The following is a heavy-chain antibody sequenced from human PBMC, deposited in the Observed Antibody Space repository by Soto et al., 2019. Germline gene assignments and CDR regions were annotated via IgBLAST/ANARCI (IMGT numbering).Heavy chain of an antibody. Sequence: EVQLLEFGGDLVQPGGSLRLSCAASGFTFSTYAMSWVRQAPGKGLEWVSAISGSGSSRYYADSAKGRFTISRDNSKNTLFLQLNSLRAEDTAVYYCAKELLRLGESLERYFDYWGQGTLVTVSS. D-gene: IGHD3-10*01. CDR2: ISGSGSSR. CDR1: GFTFSTYA. CDR3: AKELLRLGESLERYFDY. J-gene: IGHJ4*02. V-gene: IGHV3-23*01.